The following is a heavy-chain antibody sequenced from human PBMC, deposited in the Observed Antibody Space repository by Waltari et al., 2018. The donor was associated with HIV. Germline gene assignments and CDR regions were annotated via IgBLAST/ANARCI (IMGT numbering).Heavy chain of an antibody. Sequence: EVQLVESGGGLVQPGGSLRLSCAASGFTFSNFWMSWVRQAPGKGLEWLANIKQDGSEKDYVDSVKGRFTISRDNAKNSLYRQMNSLRAEDTAVYYCASPSIRAGMDVWGQGTTVTVSS. D-gene: IGHD2-2*02. CDR1: GFTFSNFW. V-gene: IGHV3-7*01. CDR2: IKQDGSEK. CDR3: ASPSIRAGMDV. J-gene: IGHJ6*02.